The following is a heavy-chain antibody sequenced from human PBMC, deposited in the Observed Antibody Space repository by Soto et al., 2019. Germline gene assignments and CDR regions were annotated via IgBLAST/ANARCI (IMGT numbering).Heavy chain of an antibody. V-gene: IGHV4-30-4*01. Sequence: QVQLQESGPGLVKPSQTLYLTCTVSGGSISNNDYYWSWIRQPPGRGLEWIGYIYHTVITYYNPSLKTRVSISVDTSKNQFSLKLNSVTAADTAVYYCARYRPRFDPWGQGTLVTVSS. D-gene: IGHD2-2*01. J-gene: IGHJ5*02. CDR3: ARYRPRFDP. CDR2: IYHTVIT. CDR1: GGSISNNDYY.